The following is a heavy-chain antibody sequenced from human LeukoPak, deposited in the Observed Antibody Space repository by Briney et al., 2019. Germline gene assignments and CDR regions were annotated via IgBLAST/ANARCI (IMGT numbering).Heavy chain of an antibody. CDR3: ASGNTGYDRDSFDI. D-gene: IGHD5-12*01. Sequence: SETLSLTCAVSGGSISSGGYSGSWVRQPPGEGLEWVGYIYQSGSTSYNPSLQSRVTISLDRSKTQFSLKLSSMTAADTAVYYCASGNTGYDRDSFDIWGQGTMVTVSS. V-gene: IGHV4-30-2*01. CDR2: IYQSGST. J-gene: IGHJ3*02. CDR1: GGSISSGGYS.